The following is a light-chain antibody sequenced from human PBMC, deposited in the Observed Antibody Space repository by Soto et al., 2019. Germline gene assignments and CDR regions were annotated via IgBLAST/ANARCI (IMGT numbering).Light chain of an antibody. V-gene: IGKV3-20*01. CDR2: AAS. Sequence: EIVLTQSPGTLSLSPGERATFSCRASQSVSNSSLAWYHQKPGQAPRLLLFAASRRATGIPDTFSGSGSGTDFTLTISRLEPEDLGTYYCQQTYSTPYTFGQGTTVVIK. CDR3: QQTYSTPYT. CDR1: QSVSNSS. J-gene: IGKJ2*01.